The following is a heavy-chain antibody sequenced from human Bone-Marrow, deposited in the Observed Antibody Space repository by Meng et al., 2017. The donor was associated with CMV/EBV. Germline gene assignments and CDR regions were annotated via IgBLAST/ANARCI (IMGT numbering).Heavy chain of an antibody. CDR2: IIPILGIA. J-gene: IGHJ6*02. CDR1: GGTFSSYA. D-gene: IGHD2-21*01. Sequence: SVKVSCKASGGTFSSYAISWVRQAPGQGLEWMGGIIPILGIANYAQKFQGRVTITADKSTSTAYMELSSLRSEDTAVYYCARGGESAIPRGYYGMDVWGQGTTVTVSS. CDR3: ARGGESAIPRGYYGMDV. V-gene: IGHV1-69*10.